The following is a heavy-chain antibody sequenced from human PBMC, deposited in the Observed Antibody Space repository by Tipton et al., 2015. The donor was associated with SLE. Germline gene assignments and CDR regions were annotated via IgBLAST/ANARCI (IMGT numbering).Heavy chain of an antibody. J-gene: IGHJ4*02. CDR1: GGSISSYY. D-gene: IGHD6-19*01. CDR3: AREGGVAGRLDY. CDR2: IYYSGST. V-gene: IGHV4-59*01. Sequence: TLSLTCTVSGGSISSYYWSWIRQPPGKGLEWIGYIYYSGSTNYNPSLKSRVTISVDTSKNQFSLKLGSVTAADTAVYYCAREGGVAGRLDYWGQGTLVTVSS.